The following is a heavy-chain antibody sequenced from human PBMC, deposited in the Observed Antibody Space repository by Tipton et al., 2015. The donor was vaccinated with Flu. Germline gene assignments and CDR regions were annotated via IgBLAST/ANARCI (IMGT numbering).Heavy chain of an antibody. Sequence: TLSLTCTVSGGSISSYYWSWIRQPPGKGLEWIGYIYYSGSTNYNPSLKSRVTISVDTSKNQFSLNLKSVTAADTAVYYCARDRGWPAALDYWSQGILVAVSS. CDR1: GGSISSYY. D-gene: IGHD3-10*01. CDR2: IYYSGST. CDR3: ARDRGWPAALDY. V-gene: IGHV4-59*12. J-gene: IGHJ4*02.